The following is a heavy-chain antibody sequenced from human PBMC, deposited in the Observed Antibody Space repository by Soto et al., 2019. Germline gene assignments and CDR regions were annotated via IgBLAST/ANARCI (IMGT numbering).Heavy chain of an antibody. CDR1: GGPITGYY. D-gene: IGHD5-18*01. V-gene: IGHV4-59*01. J-gene: IGHJ4*02. Sequence: QVQLQESGPGLVKPSETLSLTCTVSGGPITGYYWTWIRQPPGKGLEWIGYVFYKGNTNYNPSLKSRVTISVDTSANQFSLRLSSVTAADTAVYYCARSGDSFGFTDYWGQGTLVTVSS. CDR2: VFYKGNT. CDR3: ARSGDSFGFTDY.